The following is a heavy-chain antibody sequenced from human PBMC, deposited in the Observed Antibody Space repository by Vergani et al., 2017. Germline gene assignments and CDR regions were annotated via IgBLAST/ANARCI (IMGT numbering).Heavy chain of an antibody. J-gene: IGHJ4*02. Sequence: QVQLVQSGAEVKKPGASVKVSCKASGYTFTSYYMHWVRQAPGQGLEWMGIINPSGGSTSYAQKFQGRVTMTRDTSTSTVYMELSSLRSEDTAVYYCASSSASSWYDVYFDYWGQGTLVTVSS. CDR1: GYTFTSYY. CDR2: INPSGGST. D-gene: IGHD6-13*01. CDR3: ASSSASSWYDVYFDY. V-gene: IGHV1-46*01.